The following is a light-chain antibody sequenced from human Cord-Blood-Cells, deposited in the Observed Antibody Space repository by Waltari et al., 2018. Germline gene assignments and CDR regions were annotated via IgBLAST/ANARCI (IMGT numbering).Light chain of an antibody. J-gene: IGKJ3*01. V-gene: IGKV3-20*01. Sequence: EIVLKQSPVTLSLSPGERATLSCRASQSVSSSYLAWYQQKPGQAPRLLIYGASSRATRIPPRFSASGPATYFTLTTSRMEPQDFALYDGQQYSSSAPFGPGTKVDI. CDR3: QQYSSSAP. CDR2: GAS. CDR1: QSVSSSY.